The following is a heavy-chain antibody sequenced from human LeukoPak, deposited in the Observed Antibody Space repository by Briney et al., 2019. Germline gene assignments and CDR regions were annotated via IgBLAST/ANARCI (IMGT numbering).Heavy chain of an antibody. J-gene: IGHJ5*02. V-gene: IGHV3-13*04. D-gene: IGHD3-10*01. CDR3: ARDCQEGSLLLWFGELWGVADKYNWFDP. CDR1: GFTFSSYD. Sequence: GGSLRLSCAASGFTFSSYDMHWVRQATGKGLEWVSAIGTAGDTYYPGSVKGRFTISRENAKNYLYLQMNSLRAGDTAVYYCARDCQEGSLLLWFGELWGVADKYNWFDPWGQGTLVTVSS. CDR2: IGTAGDT.